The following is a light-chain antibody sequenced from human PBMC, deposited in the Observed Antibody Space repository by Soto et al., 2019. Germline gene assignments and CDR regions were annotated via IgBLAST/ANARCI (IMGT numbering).Light chain of an antibody. J-gene: IGLJ1*01. CDR2: QVT. CDR3: CSYSSTNTFYV. V-gene: IGLV2-14*01. Sequence: QSALTQPASVSGSPGQSITISCTGTSSDVGGYYYVSWYQHHPGKAPKLIIYQVTNRPSGVSNRFSASKSGNTASLTISALQAEDEAHYYCCSYSSTNTFYVFGTGTKLTVL. CDR1: SSDVGGYYY.